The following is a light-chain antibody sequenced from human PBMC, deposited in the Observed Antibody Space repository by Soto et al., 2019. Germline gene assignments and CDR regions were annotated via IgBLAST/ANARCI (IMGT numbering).Light chain of an antibody. CDR3: QQYYSYPRWT. V-gene: IGKV1-8*01. CDR2: AAS. J-gene: IGKJ1*01. CDR1: QDISNY. Sequence: IQMTQSPSSLSASVGDRVTITCQASQDISNYLNWYQQKPGKAPKLLIYAASTLQSGVPSRFSGSGSGTDFTLTISCLQSEDFATYYCQQYYSYPRWTFGQGTKVEIK.